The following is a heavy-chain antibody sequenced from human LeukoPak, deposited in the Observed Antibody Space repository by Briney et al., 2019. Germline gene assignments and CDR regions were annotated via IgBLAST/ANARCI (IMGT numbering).Heavy chain of an antibody. CDR1: GFPLSSYA. J-gene: IGHJ4*02. CDR3: AKDRRYAAVNYFDY. CDR2: TSSSDAGT. V-gene: IGHV3-23*01. D-gene: IGHD2-2*01. Sequence: GGSLRLSCAVSGFPLSSYAMSWVRQAPGKGLEWVSATSSSDAGTYYADSVKGRFTISRDNSKNTLYLQMNSLRAEDTAVYYCAKDRRYAAVNYFDYWGQGTLVTVSS.